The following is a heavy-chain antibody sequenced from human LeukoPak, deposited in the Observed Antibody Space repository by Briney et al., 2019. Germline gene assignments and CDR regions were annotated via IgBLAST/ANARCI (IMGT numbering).Heavy chain of an antibody. CDR3: ARDRSSTFDY. J-gene: IGHJ4*02. V-gene: IGHV3-23*01. CDR1: GFTFSNFA. D-gene: IGHD6-13*01. CDR2: ISGSGIRT. Sequence: GGSLRLSCSASGFTFSNFAMSWVRQAPGKGLEWVSGISGSGIRTFSADSVKGRFTISRDNSKNTLYLQMNSLRAEDTAVYYCARDRSSTFDYWGQGTLVTVSS.